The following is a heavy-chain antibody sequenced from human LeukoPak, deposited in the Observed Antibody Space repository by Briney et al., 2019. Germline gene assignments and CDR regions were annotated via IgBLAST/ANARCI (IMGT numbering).Heavy chain of an antibody. D-gene: IGHD7-27*01. J-gene: IGHJ5*02. V-gene: IGHV3-15*01. CDR2: IKSKSDGGTI. CDR1: GFTFANAW. CDR3: TTDPRLGNWLDP. Sequence: GGSLRLSCAASGFTFANAWMIWVRQAPGKGLQWVGRIKSKSDGGTIDYAAPVKGRFTISRDDSKDTLYLQMNSLKSEDTAVYYCTTDPRLGNWLDPWGQGTLVTVSS.